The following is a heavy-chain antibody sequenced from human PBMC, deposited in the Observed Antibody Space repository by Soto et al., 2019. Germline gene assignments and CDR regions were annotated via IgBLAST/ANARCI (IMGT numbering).Heavy chain of an antibody. Sequence: GGSLRLSCAASGFTFSSYWMHWVRQAPGKGLVWVSRINSDGSSTSYADSVKGRFTISRDNAKNTLYLQMNSLRAEDTAVYYCARFWSGYYYYYGMDVWGQGTTVTVSS. V-gene: IGHV3-74*01. CDR1: GFTFSSYW. CDR2: INSDGSST. J-gene: IGHJ6*02. CDR3: ARFWSGYYYYYGMDV. D-gene: IGHD3-3*01.